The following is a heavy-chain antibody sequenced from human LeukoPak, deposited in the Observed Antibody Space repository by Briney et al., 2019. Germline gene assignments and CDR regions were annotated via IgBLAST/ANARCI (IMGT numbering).Heavy chain of an antibody. V-gene: IGHV4-4*02. CDR3: ARNEEQQLVNYYYYYMDV. CDR1: GGSISSSNW. D-gene: IGHD6-13*01. CDR2: IYHSGSA. Sequence: SETLSLTCAVSGGSISSSNWWSWVRQPPGKGLEWIGEIYHSGSANYNPSLKSRVTISVDKSKNQFSLKLSSVTAADTAVYFCARNEEQQLVNYYYYYMDVWGKGTTVTVSS. J-gene: IGHJ6*03.